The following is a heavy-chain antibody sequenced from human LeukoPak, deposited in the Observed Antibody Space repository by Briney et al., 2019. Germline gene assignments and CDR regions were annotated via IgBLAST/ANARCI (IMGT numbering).Heavy chain of an antibody. V-gene: IGHV1-46*01. J-gene: IGHJ4*02. CDR2: INPSGGST. D-gene: IGHD1-26*01. Sequence: PGASVKVSCKASGYTFTGYYMHWVRQAPGQGLEWMGIINPSGGSTIYAQKFQGRVTMTRDTSTSTVYMELSSLRSEDTAVYYCARDSNSGSYHGPFDYWGQGTLVTVSS. CDR1: GYTFTGYY. CDR3: ARDSNSGSYHGPFDY.